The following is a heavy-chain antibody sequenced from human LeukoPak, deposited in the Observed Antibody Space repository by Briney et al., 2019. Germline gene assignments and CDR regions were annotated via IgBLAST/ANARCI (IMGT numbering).Heavy chain of an antibody. V-gene: IGHV4-59*08. CDR2: VHDSGST. Sequence: SETLSLTCFVFGGSISSYYWSWIRQPPGKGLEWIGYVHDSGSTKYNPSVKSRVTISVDTSKNQFSLHLSSVTAADTAVYYCARRSHSGECTSTACPGAFGVWGQGTMVTVSS. CDR3: ARRSHSGECTSTACPGAFGV. J-gene: IGHJ3*01. D-gene: IGHD2-2*01. CDR1: GGSISSYY.